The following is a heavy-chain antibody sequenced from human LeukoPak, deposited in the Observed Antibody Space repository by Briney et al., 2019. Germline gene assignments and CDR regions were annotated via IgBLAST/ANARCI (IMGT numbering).Heavy chain of an antibody. CDR2: ISYDGSNK. V-gene: IGHV3-30*18. Sequence: GRSLRLSCAASGFTFSSYGMHWVRQAPGKGLEWVAVISYDGSNKYYADSVKGRFTISRDNSKNTLYLQMNSLRAEDTAVYYCAKDRAGSPFRYWGQGTLVTVSS. D-gene: IGHD6-19*01. CDR3: AKDRAGSPFRY. CDR1: GFTFSSYG. J-gene: IGHJ4*02.